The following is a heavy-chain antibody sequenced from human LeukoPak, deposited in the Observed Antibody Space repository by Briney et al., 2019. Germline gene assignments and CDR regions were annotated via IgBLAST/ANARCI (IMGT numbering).Heavy chain of an antibody. CDR1: GYSISSGYY. CDR2: IYHSGST. Sequence: SETLSLTCTVSGYSISSGYYWGWIRQPPGKGLEWIGSIYHSGSTYYNPSLKSRVTISVDTSKNQFSLKLSSVTAADTAVYYCARGDNWFDPWGQGTLVTVSS. V-gene: IGHV4-38-2*02. J-gene: IGHJ5*02. CDR3: ARGDNWFDP.